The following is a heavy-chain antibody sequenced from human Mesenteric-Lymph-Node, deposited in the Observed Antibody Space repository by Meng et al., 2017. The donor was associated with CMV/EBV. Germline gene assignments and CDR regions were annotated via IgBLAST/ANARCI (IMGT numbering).Heavy chain of an antibody. V-gene: IGHV3-23*01. CDR1: GFTFSSYV. CDR3: ARGAGYCSSTSCPFDY. Sequence: GGSLRLSCATSGFTFSSYVMTWVRQAPGKGLEWVSVISSGGGTIYYADSVKGRFTISRDNTKNTVNLQMNSLRAEDTAVYYCARGAGYCSSTSCPFDYWGQGTLVTVSS. J-gene: IGHJ4*02. CDR2: ISSGGGTI. D-gene: IGHD2-2*01.